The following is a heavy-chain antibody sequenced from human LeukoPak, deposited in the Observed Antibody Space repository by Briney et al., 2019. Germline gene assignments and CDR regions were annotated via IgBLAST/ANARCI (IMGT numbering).Heavy chain of an antibody. D-gene: IGHD3-10*01. V-gene: IGHV4-34*01. CDR3: ARGAQYYYGSGSYYSY. CDR1: GGSFSGYY. J-gene: IGHJ4*02. Sequence: SETLSLTCAVYGGSFSGYYWSWIRQPPGKGLEWIGQINHSGSTNYNPSLKSRVTISVDTSKNQFSLKLSSVTAADTAVYYCARGAQYYYGSGSYYSYWGQGTLVTVSS. CDR2: INHSGST.